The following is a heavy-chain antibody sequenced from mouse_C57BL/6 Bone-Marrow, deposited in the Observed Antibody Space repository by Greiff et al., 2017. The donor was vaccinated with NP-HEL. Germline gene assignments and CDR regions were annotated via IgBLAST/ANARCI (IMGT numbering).Heavy chain of an antibody. CDR1: GYNFTRYW. CDR3: ARWRYYGGYAMDY. Sequence: QVQLQQPVSELVEKGASVKLSCKASGYNFTRYWKHWVKQRTGRGRGGMGRSDPKSGGTKYNEKFKSKATLTVDKPSSTAYMQLSSLTAEDSAVYYCARWRYYGGYAMDYWGQGTSVTVSS. V-gene: IGHV1-72*01. J-gene: IGHJ4*01. CDR2: SDPKSGGT. D-gene: IGHD1-1*01.